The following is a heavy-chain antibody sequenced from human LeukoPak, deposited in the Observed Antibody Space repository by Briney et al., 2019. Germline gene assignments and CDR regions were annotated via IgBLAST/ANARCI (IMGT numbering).Heavy chain of an antibody. V-gene: IGHV3-23*01. Sequence: PGGPLRLSCAASGFTFSSYAMSWVRQAPGKGLEWVSAISGSGGSTYYADSVKGRFTISRDNSKNTLYLQMNSLRAEDTAVYYCAKDRERGSSWLFDAFDIWGQGTMVTVSS. CDR3: AKDRERGSSWLFDAFDI. D-gene: IGHD6-13*01. CDR2: ISGSGGST. CDR1: GFTFSSYA. J-gene: IGHJ3*02.